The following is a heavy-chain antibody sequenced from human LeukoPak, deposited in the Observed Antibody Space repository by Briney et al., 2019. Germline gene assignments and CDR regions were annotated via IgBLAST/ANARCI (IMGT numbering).Heavy chain of an antibody. CDR2: ISGNGAGT. V-gene: IGHV3-23*02. J-gene: IGHJ5*02. CDR1: GFTFSSHA. Sequence: GGSLRLSCTPSGFTFSSHAMSWVRQAPGKGLEWVSGISGNGAGTYYGDSVKGRFTISRDNSKNTLYLQMNSLRAEDTAVYYCARRGIRSYVQGDWFDPWGQGTLVTVSS. D-gene: IGHD5-18*01. CDR3: ARRGIRSYVQGDWFDP.